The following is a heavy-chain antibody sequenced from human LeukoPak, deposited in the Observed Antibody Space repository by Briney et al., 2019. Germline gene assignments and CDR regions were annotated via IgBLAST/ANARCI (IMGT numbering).Heavy chain of an antibody. V-gene: IGHV3-7*01. D-gene: IGHD1-26*01. J-gene: IGHJ4*02. CDR2: IKQDAGVN. CDR3: ARWVGGYDY. CDR1: GFTFRTNW. Sequence: PGGSRRPSVAASGFTFRTNWMTGVGQVPGKGLEWVATIKQDAGVNYYVDSVKGRFIISRDNVKNSLYLQLNSLRAEDTAVYFCARWVGGYDYWGQGTLVTVSS.